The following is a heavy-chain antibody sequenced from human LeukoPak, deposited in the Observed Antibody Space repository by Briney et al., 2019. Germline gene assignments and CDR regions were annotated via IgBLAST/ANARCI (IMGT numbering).Heavy chain of an antibody. V-gene: IGHV1-3*01. D-gene: IGHD3-9*01. CDR2: INAGNGNT. CDR3: ARGGGTYYDILTGYYPPAR. J-gene: IGHJ4*02. Sequence: GAPVKVSCKASGYTFTSYAMHWVRQAPGQRLEWMGWINAGNGNTKYSQKFQGRVTITRDTSASTAYMELSSLRSEDTAVYYCARGGGTYYDILTGYYPPARWGQGTLVTVSS. CDR1: GYTFTSYA.